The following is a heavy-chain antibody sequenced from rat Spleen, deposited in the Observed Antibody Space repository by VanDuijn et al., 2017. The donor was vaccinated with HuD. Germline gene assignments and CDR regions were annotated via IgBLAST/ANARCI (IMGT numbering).Heavy chain of an antibody. CDR3: TREETTHYFDY. V-gene: IGHV2S1*01. CDR1: GFSLTSYH. J-gene: IGHJ2*01. CDR2: IQSGGNT. D-gene: IGHD4-2*01. Sequence: QVQLKESGPGLVQTSQTLSLTCTVSGFSLTSYHVSWVRQPPGKGLEWMGRIQSGGNTFYNSALKSRLSISRDTSKSQVFLKMNSLQTEDTAIYFCTREETTHYFDYWGQGGMVTVSS.